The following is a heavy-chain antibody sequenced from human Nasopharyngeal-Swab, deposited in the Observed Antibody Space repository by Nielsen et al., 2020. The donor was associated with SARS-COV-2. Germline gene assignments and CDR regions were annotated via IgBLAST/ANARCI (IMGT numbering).Heavy chain of an antibody. CDR3: ASARGSFDY. J-gene: IGHJ4*02. Sequence: PGKGLEWVALIYGGGFVTHYVDSAKGRFTVSRDDSRGTLSLQMNSLRVDDTAVYYCASARGSFDYWGQGAVVTVSS. V-gene: IGHV3-23*03. CDR2: IYGGGFVT.